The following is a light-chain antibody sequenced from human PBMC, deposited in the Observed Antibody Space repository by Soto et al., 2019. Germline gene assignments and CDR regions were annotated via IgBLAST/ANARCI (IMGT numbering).Light chain of an antibody. CDR2: DVS. CDR1: SSDVGGYNY. V-gene: IGLV2-14*01. J-gene: IGLJ2*01. Sequence: QSALTQPASVSGSPGQSITISCTGTSSDVGGYNYVSWYQQHPGKAPKLMIYDVSNRPSGVSNHFSGSKSGNTASLTISGLQAEDEADYYCSSYTRSSTLYVVFGGGTKLTVL. CDR3: SSYTRSSTLYVV.